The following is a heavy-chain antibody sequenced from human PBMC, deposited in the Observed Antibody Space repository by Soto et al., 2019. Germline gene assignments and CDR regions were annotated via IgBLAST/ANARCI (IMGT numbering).Heavy chain of an antibody. CDR2: IYPPDSDT. D-gene: IGHD2-2*01. J-gene: IGHJ6*02. CDR1: GYPFTTYW. V-gene: IGHV5-51*01. CDR3: ASSPRGYCSSTSCRELGNYYGMDV. Sequence: GESLKISCQVSGYPFTTYWIGWVRQMPGKGLEWMGKIYPPDSDTRYSPSFQGQVTMSVDKSISTAYLQWSSLKASDTAMYYCASSPRGYCSSTSCRELGNYYGMDVWGQGTTVTVSS.